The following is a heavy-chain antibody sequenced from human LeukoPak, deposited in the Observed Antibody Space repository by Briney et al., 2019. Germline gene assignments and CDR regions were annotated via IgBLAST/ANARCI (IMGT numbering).Heavy chain of an antibody. CDR2: IYYSGST. CDR1: GGSISSYY. V-gene: IGHV4-59*01. CDR3: ARALGAFDI. Sequence: SETLSLTCTVSGGSISSYYWSWIRQPPGKGLEWIGYIYYSGSTNYNPSLKSRVTISVDTSKNLFSLKLSSVTAADTAVYYCARALGAFDIWGQGTMVTVSS. J-gene: IGHJ3*02.